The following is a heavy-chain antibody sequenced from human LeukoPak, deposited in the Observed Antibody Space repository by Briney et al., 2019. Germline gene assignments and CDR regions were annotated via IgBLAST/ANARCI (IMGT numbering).Heavy chain of an antibody. CDR2: IYTSGST. J-gene: IGHJ4*02. CDR1: GGSISSYY. Sequence: SETLSLTCTVSGGSISSYYWSWIRQPAGKGLEWIGRIYTSGSTNYNPSLKSRVTMSVDTSKNQFSLKLSSVTAADTAVYYCARVGGTGTTAIAFDIWGQGTLVTVSS. D-gene: IGHD1-1*01. V-gene: IGHV4-4*07. CDR3: ARVGGTGTTAIAFDI.